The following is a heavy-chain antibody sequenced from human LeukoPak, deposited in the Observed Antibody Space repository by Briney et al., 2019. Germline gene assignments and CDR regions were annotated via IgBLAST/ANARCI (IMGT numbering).Heavy chain of an antibody. CDR3: ARRRDMNNYDGSGYDY. Sequence: ASVKVSCKASGYTFTSYGISWVRQAPGKGLEWMGWISTYNGNTNYAQKLQGRVTMTTDTSTSTAYMDLRRLRSDDTAVYYCARRRDMNNYDGSGYDYWGQGTLVTVSS. J-gene: IGHJ4*02. V-gene: IGHV1-18*01. D-gene: IGHD3-22*01. CDR2: ISTYNGNT. CDR1: GYTFTSYG.